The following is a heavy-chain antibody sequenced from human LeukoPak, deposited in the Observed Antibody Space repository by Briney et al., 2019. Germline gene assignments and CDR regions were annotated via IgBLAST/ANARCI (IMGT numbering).Heavy chain of an antibody. CDR1: GFTFSSYG. V-gene: IGHV3-30*18. Sequence: GGSLRLSCAASGFTFSSYGMHWVRQAPGKGLEWVAVISYDGSNKYYADSVKGRFTISRDNSKNTLYLQMNSLRAEDTAVYYCAKSTNHQLLPFDYWGQGTLVTVSS. J-gene: IGHJ4*02. D-gene: IGHD2-2*01. CDR3: AKSTNHQLLPFDY. CDR2: ISYDGSNK.